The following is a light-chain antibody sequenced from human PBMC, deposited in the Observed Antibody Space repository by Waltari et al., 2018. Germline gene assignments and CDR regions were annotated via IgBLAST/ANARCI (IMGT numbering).Light chain of an antibody. Sequence: QSALTQPASVSGSPGQSITISCTGTSNDIGASNFVSWYQQHPGRAPQLMIYEVTGRPSGISYRFSGSKSANPASLTISGLLPEDEAIYYCSSFTDTHTLLFGGGTTVTVL. CDR2: EVT. J-gene: IGLJ2*01. CDR1: SNDIGASNF. V-gene: IGLV2-14*01. CDR3: SSFTDTHTLL.